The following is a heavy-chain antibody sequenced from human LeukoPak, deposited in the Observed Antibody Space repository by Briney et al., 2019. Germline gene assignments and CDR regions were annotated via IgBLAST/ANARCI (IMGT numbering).Heavy chain of an antibody. D-gene: IGHD3-9*01. CDR2: ISSSTTTM. Sequence: GGSLRLSCAASGFTFRNYNMNWVRQAPGKGLEWVSYISSSTTTMSYADSVKGRFTISRDDAKNSLYLQMNSLRAEDTAVYYCARGFEYYDILTGYHWAPDYWGQGTLVTVSS. CDR1: GFTFRNYN. V-gene: IGHV3-48*01. J-gene: IGHJ4*02. CDR3: ARGFEYYDILTGYHWAPDY.